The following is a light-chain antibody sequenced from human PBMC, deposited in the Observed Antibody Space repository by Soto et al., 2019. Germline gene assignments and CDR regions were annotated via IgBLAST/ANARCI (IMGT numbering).Light chain of an antibody. J-gene: IGLJ1*01. V-gene: IGLV2-14*01. CDR3: SSYTSSSTLDDV. CDR1: SSDVGGYNY. CDR2: EVS. Sequence: QSVLTQPASVSGSPGQSITISCTGTSSDVGGYNYVSWYQQHPGKAPKPMIYEVSNRPSGVSNRFSGSKSGNTASLTISGLQAEDEADDYCSSYTSSSTLDDVFGTGTKVTVL.